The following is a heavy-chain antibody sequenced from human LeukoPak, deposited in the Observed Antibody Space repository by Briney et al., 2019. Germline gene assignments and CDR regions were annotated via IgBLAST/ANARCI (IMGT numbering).Heavy chain of an antibody. CDR2: IWYDGSNK. J-gene: IGHJ4*02. D-gene: IGHD5-18*01. Sequence: GGSLRLSCAASGFTFSSYGMHWVRQAPGKGLEWVALIWYDGSNKYYADSVKGRFSISRDNSKNTLSLQMNSLRVEDTALYYCARGKRGFIYGSDFWGQGTLVTASS. CDR1: GFTFSSYG. V-gene: IGHV3-33*08. CDR3: ARGKRGFIYGSDF.